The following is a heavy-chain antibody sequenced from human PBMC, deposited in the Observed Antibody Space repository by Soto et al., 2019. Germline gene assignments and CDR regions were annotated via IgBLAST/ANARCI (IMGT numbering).Heavy chain of an antibody. V-gene: IGHV4-4*02. CDR1: GGSISSSDW. Sequence: SETLSLTCAVSGGSISSSDWWSWDRQPPGKGLEWIGEIYHSGSTNYNPSLKSRVTISVDKSKNQFSLKLSSVTAADTAVYYCARVMGYSGYDYWGQGTLVTVSS. J-gene: IGHJ4*02. CDR2: IYHSGST. CDR3: ARVMGYSGYDY. D-gene: IGHD5-12*01.